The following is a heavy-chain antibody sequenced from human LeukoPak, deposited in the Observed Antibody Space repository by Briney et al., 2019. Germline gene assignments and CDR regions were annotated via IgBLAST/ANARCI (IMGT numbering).Heavy chain of an antibody. D-gene: IGHD3-22*01. CDR2: TSGSGGST. CDR3: AKDMAHYYDSSGYYDY. J-gene: IGHJ4*02. CDR1: GFTFNSYA. V-gene: IGHV3-23*01. Sequence: GGSLRLSCAASGFTFNSYAMSWVRQAPGKGLEWVSATSGSGGSTYYADSVKGRFTISRDNSKNTLYLQMNSLRAEDTAVYYCAKDMAHYYDSSGYYDYWGQGTLVTVSS.